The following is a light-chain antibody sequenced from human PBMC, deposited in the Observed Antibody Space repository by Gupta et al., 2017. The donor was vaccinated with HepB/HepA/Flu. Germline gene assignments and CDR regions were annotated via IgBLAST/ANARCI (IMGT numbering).Light chain of an antibody. CDR1: SSDVGGYNY. Sequence: QSALPQPASVSGSPGQSITISCTGTSSDVGGYNYVSWYQQHPGKAPKLIIYDVSNRPSGVSNRLSGSKSGTTASPTISWLQAVDAADDYCSSYTSSNTLVVFGTGTKVTVL. J-gene: IGLJ1*01. V-gene: IGLV2-14*03. CDR3: SSYTSSNTLVV. CDR2: DVS.